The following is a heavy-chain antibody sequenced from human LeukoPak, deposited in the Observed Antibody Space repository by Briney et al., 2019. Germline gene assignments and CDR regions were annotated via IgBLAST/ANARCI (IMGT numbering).Heavy chain of an antibody. CDR2: MNPNSGNT. V-gene: IGHV1-8*02. J-gene: IGHJ6*03. CDR3: ARVGGIYDILTGYYQPYYYYYYMDV. CDR1: GYTFTIYG. D-gene: IGHD3-9*01. Sequence: GASVKVSCKASGYTFTIYGINWVRQATGQGLEWMGWMNPNSGNTGYAQKFQGRVTMTRNTSISTAYMELSSLRSEDTAVYYCARVGGIYDILTGYYQPYYYYYYMDVWGKGTTVTISS.